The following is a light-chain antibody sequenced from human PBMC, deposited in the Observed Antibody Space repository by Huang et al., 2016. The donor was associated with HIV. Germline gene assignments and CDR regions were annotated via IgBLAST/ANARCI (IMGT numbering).Light chain of an antibody. CDR1: QNINKY. CDR3: QQSVKTPRT. J-gene: IGKJ2*01. V-gene: IGKV1-39*01. CDR2: GAS. Sequence: DIQITQSPSSLSASVGDRVTITCRASQNINKYLNWYQQQPGKAPKLLISGASTLQSGGPSSFSGSGSGTDFTLTISRLQPEDSAVYFCQQSVKTPRTFGQGTKLEI.